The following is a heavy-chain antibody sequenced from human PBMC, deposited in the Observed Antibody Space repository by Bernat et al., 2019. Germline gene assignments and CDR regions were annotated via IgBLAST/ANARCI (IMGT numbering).Heavy chain of an antibody. J-gene: IGHJ4*02. CDR2: IKQDGSEK. D-gene: IGHD4-17*01. CDR3: AGAPRALLDYGDYAEPWGFDY. V-gene: IGHV3-7*03. CDR1: GFTFSSYW. Sequence: EVQLVESGGGLVQPGGSLRLSCAASGFTFSSYWMSWVRQAPGKGLEWVANIKQDGSEKYYVDSVKGRFTISRDNAKNSLYLQMNSLRAEDTAVYYCAGAPRALLDYGDYAEPWGFDYWGQGTLVTVSS.